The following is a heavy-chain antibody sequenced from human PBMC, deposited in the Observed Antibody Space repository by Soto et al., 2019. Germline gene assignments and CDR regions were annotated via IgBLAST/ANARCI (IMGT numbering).Heavy chain of an antibody. D-gene: IGHD3-10*01. CDR3: AAELGFGKLSVV. CDR2: IIPLFGTT. CDR1: GDTFKNCV. J-gene: IGHJ6*02. V-gene: IGHV1-69*01. Sequence: QVQVVQSGVEVIMPGSSVKVSCNASGDTFKNCVISWVRQAPGQGLEWMGGIIPLFGTTDFAQRFQGRLTITTDESTTTAYMELSRLRSEDTATYYCAAELGFGKLSVVWGQGTTVIVSS.